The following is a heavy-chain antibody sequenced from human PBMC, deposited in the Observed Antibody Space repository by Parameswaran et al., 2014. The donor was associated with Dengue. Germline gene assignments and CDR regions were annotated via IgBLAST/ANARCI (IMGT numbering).Heavy chain of an antibody. Sequence: WVRQAPGQGLEWMGIINPSGGSTSYAQKFQGRVTMTRDTSTSTVYMELSSLRSEDTAVYYCARESGRRIQLWLNRSYYYYGMDVWGQGTTVTVSS. D-gene: IGHD5-18*01. V-gene: IGHV1-46*01. J-gene: IGHJ6*02. CDR2: INPSGGST. CDR3: ARESGRRIQLWLNRSYYYYGMDV.